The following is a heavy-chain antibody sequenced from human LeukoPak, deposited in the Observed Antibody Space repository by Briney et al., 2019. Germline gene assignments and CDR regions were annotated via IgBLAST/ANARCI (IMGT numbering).Heavy chain of an antibody. CDR3: ARAPRIVGYTSRELGHWYFDL. CDR2: IYQSGST. CDR1: GYSIRSGYY. J-gene: IGHJ2*01. Sequence: SETLSLTCTVSGYSIRSGYYWGWIRQPPGKGLEWIGSIYQSGSTYYNPSLKSRVTISVDTSKNQFSLKLSSVTAADTAVYYCARAPRIVGYTSRELGHWYFDLWGRGTLVTVSS. D-gene: IGHD6-13*01. V-gene: IGHV4-38-2*02.